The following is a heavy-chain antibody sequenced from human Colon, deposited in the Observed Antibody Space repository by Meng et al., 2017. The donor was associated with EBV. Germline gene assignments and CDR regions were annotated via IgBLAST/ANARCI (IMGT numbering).Heavy chain of an antibody. J-gene: IGHJ4*02. V-gene: IGHV3-15*01. CDR1: RFPFHKAW. CDR2: LKRKSAGGTA. D-gene: IGHD2-15*01. Sequence: VQLVSAADGLLNLRGSFMLSLAVSRFPFHKAWMSWVRQAPGKGLEWVAHLKRKSAGGTADYAAPVKDRFTISRDDSNNTLYLQVNSLKTDDTAVYYCTTNLGWSGGDYWGQGTLVTVSS. CDR3: TTNLGWSGGDY.